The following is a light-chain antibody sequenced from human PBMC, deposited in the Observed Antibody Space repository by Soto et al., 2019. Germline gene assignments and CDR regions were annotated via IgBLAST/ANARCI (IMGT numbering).Light chain of an antibody. Sequence: QSALTQPPSASGSPGQSVTISCTGTSSDIGSYNYVSWYQQHPGKAPRLLTYEVSQRPSGVPDRFSGSKSANTASLTVSGLQPEDEADYYCSSYADTNNLLYVFGTGTKVTVL. CDR2: EVS. J-gene: IGLJ1*01. V-gene: IGLV2-8*01. CDR3: SSYADTNNLLYV. CDR1: SSDIGSYNY.